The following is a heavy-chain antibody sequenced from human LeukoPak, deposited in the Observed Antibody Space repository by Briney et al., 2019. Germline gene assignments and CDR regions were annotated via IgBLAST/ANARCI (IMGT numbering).Heavy chain of an antibody. CDR2: IYYSGST. Sequence: SETLSLTCTVSGGSISSYYWSWIRQPPGKGLEWIGYIYYSGSTNYNPSLKSRVTISVDTSKNQFSLKLGSVTAADTAVYYCAGHGRFYFDYWGQGTLVTVSS. D-gene: IGHD1-26*01. CDR1: GGSISSYY. J-gene: IGHJ4*02. V-gene: IGHV4-59*01. CDR3: AGHGRFYFDY.